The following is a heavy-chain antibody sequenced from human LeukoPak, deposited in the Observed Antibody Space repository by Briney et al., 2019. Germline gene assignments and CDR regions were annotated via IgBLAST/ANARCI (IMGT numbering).Heavy chain of an antibody. V-gene: IGHV3-53*01. CDR1: GFSVSSSY. J-gene: IGHJ4*02. CDR3: SADNTWIDY. Sequence: GGSLRLSCAASGFSVSSSYMTWVRQAPGKGLEWVSVIYTDGRTDYADSVKGRFTVSRDSSENTLYLQMSSQRTVDTAVYYCSADNTWIDYWGQGALVTVSS. D-gene: IGHD1-1*01. CDR2: IYTDGRT.